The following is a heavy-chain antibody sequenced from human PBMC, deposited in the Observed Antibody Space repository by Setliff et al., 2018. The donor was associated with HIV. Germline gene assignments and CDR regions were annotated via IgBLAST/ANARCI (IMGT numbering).Heavy chain of an antibody. CDR3: ARDRGNYGDYPI. J-gene: IGHJ3*02. Sequence: GASVKVSCKASGYTFDLYYIHWVRQAPGQGPEYIGVLNPRDGSTRYAQTFQGRVMLTRDMSTTTVYMELRSLTFEDTAFYYCARDRGNYGDYPIWGQGTKVTVSS. CDR2: LNPRDGST. V-gene: IGHV1-46*02. D-gene: IGHD4-17*01. CDR1: GYTFDLYY.